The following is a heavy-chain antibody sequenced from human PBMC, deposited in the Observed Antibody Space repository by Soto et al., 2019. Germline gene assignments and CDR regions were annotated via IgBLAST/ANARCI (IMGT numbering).Heavy chain of an antibody. Sequence: QVQLVQSGAEVKKPGASVKVSCKASGYTFTSYDINWVRQATGQGLEWMGWMNPNSGNTGYAQKFQGRVTMARNTSISTAYMELSSLRSEDTAVYYCARWPDGYYYYGMDVWGQGTTVTGSS. V-gene: IGHV1-8*01. J-gene: IGHJ6*02. CDR3: ARWPDGYYYYGMDV. CDR2: MNPNSGNT. CDR1: GYTFTSYD.